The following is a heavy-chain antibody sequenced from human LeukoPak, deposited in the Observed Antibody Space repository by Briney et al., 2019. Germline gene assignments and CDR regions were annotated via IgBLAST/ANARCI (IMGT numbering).Heavy chain of an antibody. CDR2: INPSGGST. D-gene: IGHD4-17*01. J-gene: IGHJ4*02. CDR3: ARKAVTGFKFDY. Sequence: ASVKVSCKASGYTFTDFGISWVRQAPGQGLEWMGIINPSGGSTSYAQKFQGRVTMTRDTSTSTVYMELSSLRSEDTAVYYCARKAVTGFKFDYWGQGTLVTVSS. V-gene: IGHV1-46*01. CDR1: GYTFTDFG.